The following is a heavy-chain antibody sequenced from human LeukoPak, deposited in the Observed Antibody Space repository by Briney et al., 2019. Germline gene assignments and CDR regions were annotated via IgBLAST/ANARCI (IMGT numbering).Heavy chain of an antibody. CDR1: GGSFSGYY. CDR3: ARGYASGSYWVY. V-gene: IGHV4-34*01. D-gene: IGHD3-10*01. J-gene: IGHJ4*02. Sequence: PSETLSLTCAVYGGSFSGYYWSWIRQPPGKGLEWIGEINNSGSTNYNPSLKSRVTISLDTSKNQFSLKLRSVTAADTAVCYCARGYASGSYWVYWGQGTLVTVSS. CDR2: INNSGST.